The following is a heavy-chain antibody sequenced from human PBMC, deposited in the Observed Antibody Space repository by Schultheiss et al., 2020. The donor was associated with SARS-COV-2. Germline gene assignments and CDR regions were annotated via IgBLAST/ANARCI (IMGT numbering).Heavy chain of an antibody. CDR2: IYSGGST. J-gene: IGHJ5*02. CDR1: GFTVSSNY. Sequence: GGSLRLSFAASGFTVSSNYMSWVRQAPGKGLEWVSVIYSGGSTYYADSVKGRFTISRDNPKNTLYLQMNSLRAEDTAVYYCARQGWGLNWFDPWGQGTLVTVSS. D-gene: IGHD7-27*01. V-gene: IGHV3-66*04. CDR3: ARQGWGLNWFDP.